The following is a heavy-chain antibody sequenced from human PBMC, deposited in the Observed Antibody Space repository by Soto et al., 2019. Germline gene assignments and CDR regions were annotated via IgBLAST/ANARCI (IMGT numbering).Heavy chain of an antibody. Sequence: ASVKVSCKVSGYTLTELSMHWVRQAPGKGLEWMGGFDPEDGETIYAQKFQGRVTISVDTSKNQFSLNLSFVTAADTAVYYCATMGTPATGLYYFDYWGQGTLVTVSS. V-gene: IGHV1-24*01. J-gene: IGHJ4*02. D-gene: IGHD5-18*01. CDR2: FDPEDGET. CDR1: GYTLTELS. CDR3: ATMGTPATGLYYFDY.